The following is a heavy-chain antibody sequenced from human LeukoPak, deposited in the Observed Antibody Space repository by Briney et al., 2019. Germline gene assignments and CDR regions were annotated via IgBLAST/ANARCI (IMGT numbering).Heavy chain of an antibody. Sequence: ASVTVSCTASGYTFTGYYMHWVRQAPGQGLEWMGWINPNSGGTNYAQKFQGRVTMTRDTSISTAYMELSRLRSDDTAVYYCARERGYSYGYGFDYWGQGTLVTVSS. CDR3: ARERGYSYGYGFDY. V-gene: IGHV1-2*02. CDR1: GYTFTGYY. CDR2: INPNSGGT. J-gene: IGHJ4*02. D-gene: IGHD5-18*01.